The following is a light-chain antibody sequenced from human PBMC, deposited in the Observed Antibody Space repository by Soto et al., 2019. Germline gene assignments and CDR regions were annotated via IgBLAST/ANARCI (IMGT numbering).Light chain of an antibody. CDR3: QQYYNWPQT. CDR2: GAS. V-gene: IGKV3-15*01. CDR1: QSFSSN. J-gene: IGKJ1*01. Sequence: EIVMTQSPATLSVSPGERATLSCRASQSFSSNLAWYQQKPGQAPRLLIYGASTSATGIPARFSGSGSGTEFTLTLSSLQSEDFAVYYCQQYYNWPQTFGQGTKVEIK.